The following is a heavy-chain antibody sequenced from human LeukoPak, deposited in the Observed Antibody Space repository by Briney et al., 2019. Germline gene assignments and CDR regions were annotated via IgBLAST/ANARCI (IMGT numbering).Heavy chain of an antibody. CDR3: ARDLIRPLYYYDSSGYGY. CDR2: IIPIFGTA. Sequence: SVKVSCKASGGTFSSYAISWVRQAPGQGLEWMRRIIPIFGTANYAQKFQGRVTITTDESTSTAYMELSSLRSEDTAVYYCARDLIRPLYYYDSSGYGYWGQGTLVTVSS. CDR1: GGTFSSYA. V-gene: IGHV1-69*05. J-gene: IGHJ4*02. D-gene: IGHD3-22*01.